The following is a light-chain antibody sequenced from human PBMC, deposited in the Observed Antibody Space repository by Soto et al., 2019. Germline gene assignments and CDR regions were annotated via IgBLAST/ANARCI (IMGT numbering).Light chain of an antibody. CDR3: LQANSFPLT. V-gene: IGKV1-12*01. J-gene: IGKJ5*01. CDR1: QDINSW. Sequence: DIQMTQSPSSVSASVGDRVTITCRASQDINSWLAWYQQKPGKDPKLLIYTASSLQTGVPSRFSGSGSGTDFTLTISSLQPEDFATYYCLQANSFPLTFGQGTRLEIK. CDR2: TAS.